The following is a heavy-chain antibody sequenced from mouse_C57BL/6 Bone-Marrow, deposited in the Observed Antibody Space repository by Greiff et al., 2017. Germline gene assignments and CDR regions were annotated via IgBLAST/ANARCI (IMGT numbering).Heavy chain of an antibody. CDR2: IDPENGDT. J-gene: IGHJ4*01. CDR3: TTYDYEGMDY. CDR1: GFNIKEDY. D-gene: IGHD2-4*01. V-gene: IGHV14-4*01. Sequence: VQLQQSGAELVRPGASVKLSCTASGFNIKEDYMHWVKQRPEQGLEWIGWIDPENGDTEYASKFQGKATITADTSSNTAYLQLSSLTSEDTAVYYCTTYDYEGMDYWGQGTSVTVSS.